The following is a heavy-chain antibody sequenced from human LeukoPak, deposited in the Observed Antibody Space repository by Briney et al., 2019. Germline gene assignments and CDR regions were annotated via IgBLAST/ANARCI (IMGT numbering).Heavy chain of an antibody. D-gene: IGHD4-17*01. CDR2: IIPILGIA. CDR3: ARDYGDSYYYGMDV. V-gene: IGHV1-69*04. CDR1: GGTFSSYA. Sequence: SVKVSCKASGGTFSSYAISWVRQAPGQGLEWMGRIIPILGIANYAQKFQGRVTITADKSTSTAYMELSGLRSEDTAVYYCARDYGDSYYYGMDVWGQGTTVTVSS. J-gene: IGHJ6*02.